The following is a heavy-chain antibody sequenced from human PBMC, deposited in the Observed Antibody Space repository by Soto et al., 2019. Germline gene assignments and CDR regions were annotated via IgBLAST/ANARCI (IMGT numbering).Heavy chain of an antibody. D-gene: IGHD6-19*01. CDR2: INPNSGGT. CDR1: GYTFTGYY. J-gene: IGHJ4*02. CDR3: ARVMWGIAVAGTRAFDY. Sequence: ASVKVSCKASGYTFTGYYMHWVRQAPGQGLEWMGWINPNSGGTNYAQKFQGRVTMTRDTSISTAYMELSRLRPDDTAVYYCARVMWGIAVAGTRAFDYWGQGTLVTVSS. V-gene: IGHV1-2*02.